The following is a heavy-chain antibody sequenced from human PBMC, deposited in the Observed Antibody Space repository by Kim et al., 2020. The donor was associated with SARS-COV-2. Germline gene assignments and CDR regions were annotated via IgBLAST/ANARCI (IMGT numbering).Heavy chain of an antibody. V-gene: IGHV3-30-3*01. CDR1: GFTFSSYA. CDR2: ISYDGNNK. J-gene: IGHJ3*02. D-gene: IGHD3-10*01. CDR3: ARDPDSGSYYNDAFYI. Sequence: GGSLRLSCAASGFTFSSYAMHWVRQAPGKGLEWVAVISYDGNNKYYADSVKGRFTISRDNSKNTLYVQMNSLRAEDTAVYYCARDPDSGSYYNDAFYIWG.